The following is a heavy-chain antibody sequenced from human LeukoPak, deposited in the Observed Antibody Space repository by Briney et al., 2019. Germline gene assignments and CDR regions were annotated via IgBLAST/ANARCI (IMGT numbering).Heavy chain of an antibody. CDR3: AKGDGSFVVDY. J-gene: IGHJ4*02. D-gene: IGHD6-19*01. Sequence: PGGSLRLSCAASGFTFSNYAMHWVRQAPGKGLEWVAIISYDGSNQYYADSVKGRFTISRDNSKNTLYLQMNSPRADDTAVYYCAKGDGSFVVDYWGQGTLVTVSS. CDR1: GFTFSNYA. CDR2: ISYDGSNQ. V-gene: IGHV3-30-3*01.